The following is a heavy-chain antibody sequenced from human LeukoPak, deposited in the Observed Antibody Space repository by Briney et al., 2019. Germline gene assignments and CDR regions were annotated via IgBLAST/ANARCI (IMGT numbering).Heavy chain of an antibody. Sequence: SQTLSLTCTVSGGSISSGSYYWSWIRQPAGKGLEWIGRIYTSGSTNYNPSLKSRVTISVDTSKNQFSLKLSSVTAADTAVYYCARDRGGSWYDSFDYWGQGTLVTVSS. CDR1: GGSISSGSYY. J-gene: IGHJ4*02. V-gene: IGHV4-61*02. D-gene: IGHD2-15*01. CDR3: ARDRGGSWYDSFDY. CDR2: IYTSGST.